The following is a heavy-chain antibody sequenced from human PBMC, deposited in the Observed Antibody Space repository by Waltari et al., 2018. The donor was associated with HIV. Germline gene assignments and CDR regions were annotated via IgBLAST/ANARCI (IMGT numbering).Heavy chain of an antibody. Sequence: QVQLVESGGGVVQPGRSLRLSCAASGFTFSSYGMHWVRQAPGKWLEWVSFIWFNGANEYYADSVKGRFTISRDNSKNTLYLQINTPRPEDTAIYYCARDVSGKYHWDNWGQGTLVTVSS. CDR2: IWFNGANE. CDR3: ARDVSGKYHWDN. J-gene: IGHJ4*02. V-gene: IGHV3-30*19. CDR1: GFTFSSYG. D-gene: IGHD1-26*01.